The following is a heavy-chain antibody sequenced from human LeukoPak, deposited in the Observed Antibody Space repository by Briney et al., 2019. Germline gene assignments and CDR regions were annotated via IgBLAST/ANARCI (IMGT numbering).Heavy chain of an antibody. CDR1: GDSVSSNSAA. V-gene: IGHV6-1*01. CDR3: ARGGSGVSVAEFNY. J-gene: IGHJ4*02. Sequence: SQTLSLTCAISGDSVSSNSAAWNWIRQSPSRGLEWLGRTYYRSRWYDDYAASVKSQITINPDTSKNQFSLQLNSVTPEDTAVYYCARGGSGVSVAEFNYWGQGILVTVSS. CDR2: TYYRSRWYD. D-gene: IGHD6-19*01.